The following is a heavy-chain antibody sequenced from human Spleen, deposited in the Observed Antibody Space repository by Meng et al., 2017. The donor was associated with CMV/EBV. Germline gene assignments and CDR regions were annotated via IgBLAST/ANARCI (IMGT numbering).Heavy chain of an antibody. D-gene: IGHD6-6*01. CDR1: GFTFSSYS. J-gene: IGHJ5*02. V-gene: IGHV3-21*01. CDR2: ISSSSSYI. Sequence: GESLKISCAASGFTFSSYSMNWVRQAPGKGLEWVSSISSSSSYIYYADSVKGRFTISRDNAKNSLYLQMNSLRAEDTAVYYCARGGFSASSPSDLWGQGTLVTVSS. CDR3: ARGGFSASSPSDL.